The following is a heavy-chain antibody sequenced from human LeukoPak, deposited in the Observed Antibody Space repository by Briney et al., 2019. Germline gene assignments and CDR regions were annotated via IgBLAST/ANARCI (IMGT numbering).Heavy chain of an antibody. CDR1: GDSISSSSSY. CDR3: ARHRNLSGYLFFDY. CDR2: VSYSGST. V-gene: IGHV4-39*01. J-gene: IGHJ4*02. Sequence: SEALSLTCTVSGDSISSSSSYWGWIRQPPGKGLEWIATVSYSGSTYYNPSLKSRVTISVDTSKNKFSLKLRSVTAAATAVYYCARHRNLSGYLFFDYWGQGTLVTVSS. D-gene: IGHD3-3*01.